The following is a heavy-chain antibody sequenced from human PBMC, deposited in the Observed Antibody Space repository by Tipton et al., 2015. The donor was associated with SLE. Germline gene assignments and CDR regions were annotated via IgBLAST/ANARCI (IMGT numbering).Heavy chain of an antibody. CDR1: GYSFTSYW. V-gene: IGHV5-10-1*01. D-gene: IGHD3-22*01. CDR2: IDPSDSYT. CDR3: ARHRPSYDSSGYREY. Sequence: VQLVQSGAEVKKPGESLRISCQGSGYSFTSYWISWVRQMPGKGLEWMGRIDPSDSYTNYSPSFQGHVTISADKSISTAYLQWSSLKASDTAMYYCARHRPSYDSSGYREYWGQGTLVTVSS. J-gene: IGHJ4*02.